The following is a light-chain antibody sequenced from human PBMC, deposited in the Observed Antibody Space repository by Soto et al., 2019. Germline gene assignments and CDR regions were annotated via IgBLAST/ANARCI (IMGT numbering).Light chain of an antibody. Sequence: QPELTQAASVSGSPGQSITISCAGTSSDVGGYNYVSWYQHHPGKAPKLIIYDVTSRPSGVSIRFSGSKSDNTASLTISGLQPEDEADYHCSSYTTSNTRQIVFGTGTKVTVL. CDR1: SSDVGGYNY. CDR3: SSYTTSNTRQIV. V-gene: IGLV2-14*03. J-gene: IGLJ1*01. CDR2: DVT.